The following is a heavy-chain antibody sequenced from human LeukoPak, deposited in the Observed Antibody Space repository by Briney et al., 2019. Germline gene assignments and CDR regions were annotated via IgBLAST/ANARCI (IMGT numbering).Heavy chain of an antibody. CDR3: ARWVDSSGYYQAPFDY. D-gene: IGHD3-22*01. CDR1: GYTFTSYG. V-gene: IGHV1-18*01. J-gene: IGHJ4*02. Sequence: ASVKVSCKASGYTFTSYGISWVRQAPGQGLEWMGWISAYNGNTNYAQKPQGRVTMTTDTSTSTAYVELRSLRSDDTAVYYCARWVDSSGYYQAPFDYWGQGTLVIVSS. CDR2: ISAYNGNT.